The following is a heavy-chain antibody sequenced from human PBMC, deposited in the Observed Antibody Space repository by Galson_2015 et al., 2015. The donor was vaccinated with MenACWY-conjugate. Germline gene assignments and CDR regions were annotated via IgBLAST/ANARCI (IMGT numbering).Heavy chain of an antibody. D-gene: IGHD1-26*01. CDR1: GDSVSSNSAA. CDR2: TYCRSKCYS. J-gene: IGHJ5*02. V-gene: IGHV6-1*01. Sequence: CAISGDSVSSNSAAWNWIRQFPSRGLEWLGRTYCRSKCYSDYAVSVKGRITISPDTSKNQFSLQLNSVTPEDTAVYYCARGAPRYDPWGHGTLVTVSS. CDR3: ARGAPRYDP.